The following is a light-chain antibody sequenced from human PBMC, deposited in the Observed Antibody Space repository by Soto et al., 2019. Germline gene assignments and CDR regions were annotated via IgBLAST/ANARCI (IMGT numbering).Light chain of an antibody. Sequence: DIQLTQAPSFLSASAGDRVSITCRASQSVNTWLAWYQQKPGKAPVLLIYDASSLKSGVPSRFSGSGPGTEFTLTITSLQPDDFAIYYCQHYHGYPFTFGPGTKVDIK. CDR3: QHYHGYPFT. CDR2: DAS. V-gene: IGKV1-5*01. CDR1: QSVNTW. J-gene: IGKJ3*01.